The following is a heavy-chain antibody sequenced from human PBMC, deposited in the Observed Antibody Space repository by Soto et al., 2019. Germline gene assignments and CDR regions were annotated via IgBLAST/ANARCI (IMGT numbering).Heavy chain of an antibody. Sequence: EVQLVESGGGLVKPGGSLRLSCVTSGFTFSRNTMNWVRQAPGKGLAWVASITSSGSYVYYADSVKGRFSASRDNANNSLSLQMNSLRPDDTAVYFCVKDEGIEAMDVWGQGTTVSVSS. V-gene: IGHV3-21*01. CDR2: ITSSGSYV. CDR3: VKDEGIEAMDV. D-gene: IGHD3-3*02. J-gene: IGHJ6*02. CDR1: GFTFSRNT.